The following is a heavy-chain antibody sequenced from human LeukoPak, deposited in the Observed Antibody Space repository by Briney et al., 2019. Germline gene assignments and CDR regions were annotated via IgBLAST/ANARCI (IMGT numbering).Heavy chain of an antibody. V-gene: IGHV1-18*01. CDR2: ISAYNGNT. CDR1: GYTFTSYG. J-gene: IGHJ4*02. CDR3: ASPPLRYFDWYYFDY. D-gene: IGHD3-9*01. Sequence: ASVKVSCKASGYTFTSYGISWVRQAPGQGLEWMGWISAYNGNTNYAQKLQGRVTMTTDTSTSTAYMELRSLRSDDTAVYYCASPPLRYFDWYYFDYWGQGTLVTVSS.